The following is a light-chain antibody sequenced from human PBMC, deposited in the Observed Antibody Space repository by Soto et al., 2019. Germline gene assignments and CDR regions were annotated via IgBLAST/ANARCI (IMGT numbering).Light chain of an antibody. CDR2: DAS. Sequence: DIQMTQSPSSLSASVGDRVTITFRASQSITNRLVWYQQKPGKAPKVLIYDASNLESGVPSRFSGSGSGTEFILTISSLQPDDFATYYCQHYGGLWTFGQGTKVDI. CDR3: QHYGGLWT. V-gene: IGKV1-5*01. J-gene: IGKJ1*01. CDR1: QSITNR.